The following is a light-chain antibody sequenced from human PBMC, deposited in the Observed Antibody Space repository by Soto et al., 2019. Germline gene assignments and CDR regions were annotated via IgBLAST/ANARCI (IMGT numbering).Light chain of an antibody. Sequence: IQMTQSPSSLSASVGDRFTFTCRTSQSISNHLNWYQQKPGEAPKLLIYGSSSLHYGVPSRFSGSGSGSAFTLTISSLQPEDSATYYCQQSFTAPITFGQRTRLEIK. V-gene: IGKV1-39*01. CDR2: GSS. J-gene: IGKJ5*01. CDR3: QQSFTAPIT. CDR1: QSISNH.